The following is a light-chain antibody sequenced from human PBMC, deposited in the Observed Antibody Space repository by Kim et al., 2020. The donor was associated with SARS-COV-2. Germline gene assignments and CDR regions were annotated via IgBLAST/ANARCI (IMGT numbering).Light chain of an antibody. J-gene: IGLJ2*01. V-gene: IGLV3-21*03. CDR3: QIYNRDGDPVV. Sequence: SYELTQPPSVSVAPGKTATLICGGSNIGDKSVHWYQQKPGQAPIIVVYDDADRPSGIPERFSGSNSGNTATLTISGVEAGDEADYYCQIYNRDGDPVVFGAGTQLTVL. CDR2: DDA. CDR1: NIGDKS.